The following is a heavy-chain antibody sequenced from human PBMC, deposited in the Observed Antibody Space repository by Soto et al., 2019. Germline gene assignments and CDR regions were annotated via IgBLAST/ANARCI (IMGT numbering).Heavy chain of an antibody. D-gene: IGHD3-22*01. J-gene: IGHJ5*01. CDR2: VFSTGTT. V-gene: IGHV4-4*07. CDR1: GGSISNYY. Sequence: PSETLSLTCTVSGGSISNYYWSWIRQPAGKGLEWIGRVFSTGTTNYNPSLRTRVTMSVDTSKKQFSLRLRSVTAADTAVYYCARQYSSGAGGFDSWGQGTLVTVSS. CDR3: ARQYSSGAGGFDS.